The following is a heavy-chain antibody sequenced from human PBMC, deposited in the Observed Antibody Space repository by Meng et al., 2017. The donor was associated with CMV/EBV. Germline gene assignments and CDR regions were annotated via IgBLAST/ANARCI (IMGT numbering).Heavy chain of an antibody. CDR2: IYYSGST. CDR3: ARDLPHTAMVTRQARGWFDP. CDR1: VGSISSSSYY. J-gene: IGHJ5*02. D-gene: IGHD5-18*01. Sequence: QLPRAGAGPGLVKPSEARPLTCTVPVGSISSSSYYWGWIRQPPGKGLEWIGSIYYSGSTYYNPSLKSRVTISVDTSKNQFSLKLSSVTAADTAVYYCARDLPHTAMVTRQARGWFDPWGQGTLVTVSS. V-gene: IGHV4-39*07.